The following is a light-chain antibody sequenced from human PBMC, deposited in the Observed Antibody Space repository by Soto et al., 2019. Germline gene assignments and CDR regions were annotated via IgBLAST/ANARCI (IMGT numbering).Light chain of an antibody. J-gene: IGKJ5*01. V-gene: IGKV1-39*01. CDR1: QSISGY. CDR3: QQSYSTPIT. Sequence: DIQMTQSPSSLSASVGDRVTITCVASQSISGYLNWYQQKPGKAPNLLIYAASSLQSGVPSRFSGSGSGTDFTLTINSLHPEDFATYYCQQSYSTPITFGQGTRLEIK. CDR2: AAS.